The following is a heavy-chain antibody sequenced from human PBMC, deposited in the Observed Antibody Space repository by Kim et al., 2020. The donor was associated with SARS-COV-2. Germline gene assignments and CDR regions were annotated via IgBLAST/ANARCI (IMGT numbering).Heavy chain of an antibody. Sequence: SETLSLTCTVSGGSISSGGYYWSWIRQHPGKGLEWIGYIYYSGSTYYNPSLKSRVTISVDTSKNQFSLKLSSVTAADTAVYYCARAGATILGVVSAFDIWGQRTMVTVSS. D-gene: IGHD3-3*01. CDR1: GGSISSGGYY. V-gene: IGHV4-31*03. CDR3: ARAGATILGVVSAFDI. CDR2: IYYSGST. J-gene: IGHJ3*02.